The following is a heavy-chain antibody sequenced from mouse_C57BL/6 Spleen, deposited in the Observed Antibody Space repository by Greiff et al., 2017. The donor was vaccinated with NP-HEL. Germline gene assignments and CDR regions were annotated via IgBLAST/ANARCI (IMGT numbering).Heavy chain of an antibody. Sequence: QVQLQQSGPELVKPGASVKISCKASGYAFSSSWMNWVKQRPGKGLEWIGRIYPGDGDTNYNGKFKGKATLTADKSSSTAYMQLSSLTSEDSAVYFCANYDPFAYWGQGTLVTVSA. CDR1: GYAFSSSW. J-gene: IGHJ3*01. V-gene: IGHV1-82*01. D-gene: IGHD2-4*01. CDR3: ANYDPFAY. CDR2: IYPGDGDT.